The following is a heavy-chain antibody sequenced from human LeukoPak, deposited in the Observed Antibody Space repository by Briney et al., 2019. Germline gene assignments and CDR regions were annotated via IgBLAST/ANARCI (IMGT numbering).Heavy chain of an antibody. V-gene: IGHV4-39*02. CDR3: ASAPRQASIGGLDY. J-gene: IGHJ4*02. CDR2: IYYTAAT. Sequence: SETLSLTCTVSGGSISSSTYYWGWIRQPPGKGLEWIGAIYYTAATYYNPSLRSRVTVSVDTSKNHFSLNLRSVTAADTALYYCASAPRQASIGGLDYRGQGTLVTVSP. CDR1: GGSISSSTYY. D-gene: IGHD3-16*01.